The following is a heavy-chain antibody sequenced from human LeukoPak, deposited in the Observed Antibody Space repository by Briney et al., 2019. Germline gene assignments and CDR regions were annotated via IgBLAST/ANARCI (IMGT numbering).Heavy chain of an antibody. CDR2: VSPYNGNT. D-gene: IGHD3-10*01. Sequence: ASVKVSCKTSGYTFTDYDITWVRQAPGQGLEWMGRVSPYNGNTYYSQRFQGRVTISKDTSTGTAYMDLRNLRDDDTAMYYCARNGRVRRVVKDLFEYWGQGTLVAVSS. V-gene: IGHV1-18*01. CDR1: GYTFTDYD. J-gene: IGHJ4*02. CDR3: ARNGRVRRVVKDLFEY.